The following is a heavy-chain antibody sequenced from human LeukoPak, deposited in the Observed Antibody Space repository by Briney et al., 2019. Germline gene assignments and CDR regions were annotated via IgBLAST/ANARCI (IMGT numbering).Heavy chain of an antibody. D-gene: IGHD2-15*01. CDR2: INPSGGST. CDR1: GYTFTSYA. CDR3: ARGGRWFDP. V-gene: IGHV1-46*01. Sequence: ASVKVSCKASGYTFTSYAMNWVRQAPGQGLEWMGIINPSGGSTSYAQKFQGRVTMTEDTSTDTAYMELSSLRFEDTAVYYCARGGRWFDPWGQGTLVTVSS. J-gene: IGHJ5*02.